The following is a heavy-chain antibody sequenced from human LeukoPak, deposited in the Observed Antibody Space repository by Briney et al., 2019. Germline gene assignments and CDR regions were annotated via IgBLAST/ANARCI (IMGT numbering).Heavy chain of an antibody. D-gene: IGHD2-15*01. V-gene: IGHV3-30-3*01. CDR3: ARGSVATPPSFNY. CDR1: GFTFSTSS. Sequence: PGGSLRLSCAASGFTFSTSSMQWVRQAPGKGLEWLAVMSGDGNHYSYGDSVQGRLSISRGNSKNTLYLHMKSLRVEDTAFYYCARGSVATPPSFNYWGQGTLVTVSS. CDR2: MSGDGNHY. J-gene: IGHJ4*02.